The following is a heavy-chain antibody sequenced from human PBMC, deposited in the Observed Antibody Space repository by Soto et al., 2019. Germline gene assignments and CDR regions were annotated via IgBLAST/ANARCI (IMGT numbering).Heavy chain of an antibody. Sequence: EVPLVESGGGLVQPGRSLRLSCAASGFTFDDYAMHWVRQAPGRGLEWVSGINWNSDYIGYADSVKGRFTISRDNAKKSLYLQMNSLRAEDTALYYCAKDMGNLQQDYGMDVWGQGTTVTVSS. CDR3: AKDMGNLQQDYGMDV. CDR2: INWNSDYI. J-gene: IGHJ6*02. CDR1: GFTFDDYA. V-gene: IGHV3-9*01. D-gene: IGHD6-13*01.